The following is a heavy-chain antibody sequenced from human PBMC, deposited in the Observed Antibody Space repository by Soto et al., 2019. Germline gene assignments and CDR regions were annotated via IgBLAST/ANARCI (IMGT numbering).Heavy chain of an antibody. CDR1: GFTFSRYG. Sequence: EVQLVESGGGLVKPGGSLRLSCAASGFTFSRYGMNWLRQAPGKGLEWVASISSTTSYAYYADSVKGRFSTSRDNAKNILYLKMYALRTEDTAVYYCARDPSEGRVGNWFESWGQGTLVTVSS. D-gene: IGHD2-2*01. CDR3: ARDPSEGRVGNWFES. J-gene: IGHJ5*01. CDR2: ISSTTSYA. V-gene: IGHV3-21*06.